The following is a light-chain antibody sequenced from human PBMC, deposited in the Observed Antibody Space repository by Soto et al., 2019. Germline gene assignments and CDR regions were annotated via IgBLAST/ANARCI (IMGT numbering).Light chain of an antibody. CDR2: GAS. CDR1: HRVSSY. Sequence: EIVMTQSPATLSVSPGESATLSCRASHRVSSYLAWYQQRPGQAPRLLIYGASTRATGVPARFSGSGSGTVFTLTISSLQSEDFAVYYCQQYNNWPLTFVGGTKVEIK. CDR3: QQYNNWPLT. J-gene: IGKJ4*01. V-gene: IGKV3-15*01.